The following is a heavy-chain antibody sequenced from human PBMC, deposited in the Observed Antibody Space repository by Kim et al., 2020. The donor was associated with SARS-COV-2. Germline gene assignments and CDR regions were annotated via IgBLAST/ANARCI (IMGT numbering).Heavy chain of an antibody. CDR1: GFTFSSYA. D-gene: IGHD6-13*01. Sequence: GGSLRLSCAASGFTFSSYAMHWVRQAPGKGLEWVAVISYDGSNKYYADSVKGRFTISRDNSKNTLYLQMNSLRAEDTAVYYCARQSSWLNDAFDIWGQGTMVTFSS. J-gene: IGHJ3*02. CDR3: ARQSSWLNDAFDI. V-gene: IGHV3-30-3*01. CDR2: ISYDGSNK.